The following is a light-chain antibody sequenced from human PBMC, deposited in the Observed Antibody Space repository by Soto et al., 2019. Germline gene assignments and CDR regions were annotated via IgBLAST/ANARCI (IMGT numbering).Light chain of an antibody. Sequence: EIVMTQSPLSLPVTPGEPASISCRSSQSLLHSNGYNYLDWYLQMPEQSPQLLIYLGSNRTSGVPDRVSGSGSGKDCTLKISRVEKEDVGVDYCMHARHPPITFGQRTRLEIK. CDR2: LGS. CDR1: QSLLHSNGYNY. V-gene: IGKV2-28*01. J-gene: IGKJ5*01. CDR3: MHARHPPIT.